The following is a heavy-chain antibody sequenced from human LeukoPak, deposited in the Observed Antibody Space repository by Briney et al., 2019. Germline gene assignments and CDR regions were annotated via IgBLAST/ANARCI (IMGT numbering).Heavy chain of an antibody. CDR3: ARAITPAAAFDY. CDR1: GGSISSGTYY. Sequence: SETLSLTCTVSGGSISSGTYYWSWIRQHPGKGLEWIGYIYYSGSTYFNPSLKSRVTISVDTSKNHFSLNLSSVTAADTAVYFCARAITPAAAFDYWGQGTLVSVSS. J-gene: IGHJ4*02. V-gene: IGHV4-31*03. D-gene: IGHD6-13*01. CDR2: IYYSGST.